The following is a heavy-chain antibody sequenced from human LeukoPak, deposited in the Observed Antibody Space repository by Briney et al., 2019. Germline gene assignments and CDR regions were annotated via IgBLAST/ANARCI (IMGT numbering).Heavy chain of an antibody. D-gene: IGHD3-16*01. CDR3: ARAEVLESFGHNKHCMDV. J-gene: IGHJ6*01. CDR1: GYTFTSYD. V-gene: IGHV1-8*01. CDR2: MNPNSGNT. Sequence: ASVKVSCKASGYTFTSYDINWVRQATGQGLEWMGWMNPNSGNTGYAQKFQGRVTMTRNTSISTAYMELSSLRSEDTAAYFCARAEVLESFGHNKHCMDVWGQGTTVIVSS.